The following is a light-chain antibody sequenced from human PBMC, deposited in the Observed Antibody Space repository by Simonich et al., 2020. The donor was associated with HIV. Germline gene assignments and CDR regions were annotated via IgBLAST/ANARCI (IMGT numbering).Light chain of an antibody. Sequence: DIQMTQSPSSLSASVGDRVTVSCRASQSISSYLNWYQQKPGKAPKLLIYAASSLQRGVPSRVSGSATGTDFTLTISSLQPEEFATYYCQQSFSTPWTFGQGTTVDIK. V-gene: IGKV1-39*01. CDR1: QSISSY. CDR3: QQSFSTPWT. CDR2: AAS. J-gene: IGKJ1*01.